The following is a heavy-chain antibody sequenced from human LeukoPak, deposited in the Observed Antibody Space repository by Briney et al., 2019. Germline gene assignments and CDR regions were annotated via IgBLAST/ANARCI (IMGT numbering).Heavy chain of an antibody. CDR3: AREEMAQVGSTFDI. J-gene: IGHJ3*02. V-gene: IGHV3-48*03. CDR2: ISGSGSII. Sequence: SGGSLRLSCAASGFTFSNYEMNWVRQAPGKGLEWLSYISGSGSIIYYADSVKGRFTISRDNAKNSLFLQMNYLRAEDTAVYYCAREEMAQVGSTFDIWGQGTMVTVSS. D-gene: IGHD5-24*01. CDR1: GFTFSNYE.